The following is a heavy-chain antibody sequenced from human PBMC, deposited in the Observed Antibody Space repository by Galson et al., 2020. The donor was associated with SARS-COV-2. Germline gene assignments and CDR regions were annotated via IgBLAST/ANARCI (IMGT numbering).Heavy chain of an antibody. CDR3: ATMGYGGPFFED. CDR1: GFTFSDAW. D-gene: IGHD5-12*01. V-gene: IGHV3-15*01. J-gene: IGHJ4*02. Sequence: GESLKISCAASGFTFSDAWMSWVRQAPGGGLEWVGRLKSNSDGGTRDYAAPVNGRFTISRDDSKNTLFLQMNSLKTEDTAGYYCATMGYGGPFFEDWGQGSLVAGSA. CDR2: LKSNSDGGTR.